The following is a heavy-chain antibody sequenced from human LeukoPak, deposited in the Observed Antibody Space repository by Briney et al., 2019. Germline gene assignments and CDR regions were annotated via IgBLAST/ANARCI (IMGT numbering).Heavy chain of an antibody. CDR1: GFTFNAFG. CDR3: AKVANYYYDSSGSHYFDY. Sequence: QPGGSLRLSCAASGFTFNAFGMNWVRQAPGKGLEWVSAISGSGGSTYYADSVKGRFTISRDNSKNTLYLQMNSLRAEDTAVYYCAKVANYYYDSSGSHYFDYWGQGTLVTVSS. CDR2: ISGSGGST. V-gene: IGHV3-23*01. D-gene: IGHD3-22*01. J-gene: IGHJ4*02.